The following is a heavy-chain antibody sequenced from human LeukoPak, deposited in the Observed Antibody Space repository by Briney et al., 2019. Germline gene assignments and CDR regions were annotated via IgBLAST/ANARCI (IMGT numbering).Heavy chain of an antibody. CDR3: AKVVRAGTHYFDY. CDR2: ISTDGSNK. V-gene: IGHV3-30*18. Sequence: PGGSLRLSCAASGFTFSSHGMHWVRQAPGKGLEWVAVISTDGSNKYYEDSVKGRFSISRDNSKNTLYLQMDSLRTEDTAVYYCAKVVRAGTHYFDYWGQGTLVTVSS. J-gene: IGHJ4*02. D-gene: IGHD2-15*01. CDR1: GFTFSSHG.